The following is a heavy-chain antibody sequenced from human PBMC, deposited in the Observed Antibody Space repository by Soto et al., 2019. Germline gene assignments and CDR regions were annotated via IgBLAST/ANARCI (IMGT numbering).Heavy chain of an antibody. CDR1: GFTFSRYG. D-gene: IGHD5-12*01. CDR2: IWFDGSNQ. J-gene: IGHJ4*02. Sequence: QVQLVESGGGVVQPGMSLRLSCAASGFTFSRYGMHWVRQAPGKGLEWVAVIWFDGSNQYYADSVKGRFTISRDTSKNTLYLQMSSLRAEDTAVYYCARDFNVGTQWLRSEFDYWGQGTLVTVSS. CDR3: ARDFNVGTQWLRSEFDY. V-gene: IGHV3-33*01.